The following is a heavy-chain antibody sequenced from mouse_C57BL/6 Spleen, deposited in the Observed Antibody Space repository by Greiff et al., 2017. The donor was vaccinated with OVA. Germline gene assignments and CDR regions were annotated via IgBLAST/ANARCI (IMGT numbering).Heavy chain of an antibody. V-gene: IGHV14-2*01. Sequence: EVQGVESGAELVKPGASVKLSCTASGFNIKDYYMHWVKQRTEQGLEWIGRIDPEDGETKYAPKFQGKATITADTSSNTAYLQLSSLTSEDTAVYYCARNAQATYAWFAYWGQGTLVTVSA. J-gene: IGHJ3*01. CDR1: GFNIKDYY. D-gene: IGHD3-2*02. CDR3: ARNAQATYAWFAY. CDR2: IDPEDGET.